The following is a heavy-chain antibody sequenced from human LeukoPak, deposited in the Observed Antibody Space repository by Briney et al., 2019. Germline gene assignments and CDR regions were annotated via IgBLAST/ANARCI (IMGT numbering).Heavy chain of an antibody. CDR3: ARVGAAQYYFDY. CDR1: SGSISSYY. D-gene: IGHD1-26*01. CDR2: IYYSGST. V-gene: IGHV4-59*01. J-gene: IGHJ4*02. Sequence: SETLSLTCTVSSGSISSYYWSWIRQPPGKGLEWIGYIYYSGSTNYNPSLKSRVTISVDTSKNQFSLKLSSVTAADTAVYYCARVGAAQYYFDYWGQGTLVTVSS.